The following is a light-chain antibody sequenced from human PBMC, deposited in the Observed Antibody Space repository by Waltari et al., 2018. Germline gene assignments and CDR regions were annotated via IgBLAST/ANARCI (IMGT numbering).Light chain of an antibody. Sequence: IQLTQSPSSLSASVGDRVTITCRASQGISSYLDWYQQKPGRAPKLLIYAASTLQSGVPSRFSGSGSGTDFTLTINSLQPEDFATYYCQQGNDYPFTFGQGTRLEI. CDR1: QGISSY. CDR2: AAS. J-gene: IGKJ5*01. CDR3: QQGNDYPFT. V-gene: IGKV1-9*01.